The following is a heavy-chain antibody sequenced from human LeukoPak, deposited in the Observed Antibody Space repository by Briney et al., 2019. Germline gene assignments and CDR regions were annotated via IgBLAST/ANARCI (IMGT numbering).Heavy chain of an antibody. J-gene: IGHJ4*02. CDR3: ASSYYYDSSGYYPLDY. D-gene: IGHD3-22*01. V-gene: IGHV3-30*04. CDR2: ISYDGSNK. CDR1: GFIFNNYA. Sequence: PGGSLRLSCAGSGFIFNNYAMHWVRQAPGKGLEWVAVISYDGSNKYYADSVKGRFTISRDNSKNTLYLQMNSLRAEDTAVYYCASSYYYDSSGYYPLDYWGQGTLATVSS.